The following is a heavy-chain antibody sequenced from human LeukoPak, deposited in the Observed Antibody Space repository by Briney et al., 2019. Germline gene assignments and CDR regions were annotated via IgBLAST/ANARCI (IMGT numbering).Heavy chain of an antibody. CDR3: ARGQGMAVAGTPFDY. V-gene: IGHV3-30*04. CDR1: GFTFSSYA. J-gene: IGHJ4*02. Sequence: PGRSLRLSCAASGFTFSSYAMHWVRQAPGKGLEWVTVISYDGSDQYYADSVKGRFTISRDNSKNTLYLQMNSLRAEDTAVYYCARGQGMAVAGTPFDYWGQGTLVTVSS. CDR2: ISYDGSDQ. D-gene: IGHD6-13*01.